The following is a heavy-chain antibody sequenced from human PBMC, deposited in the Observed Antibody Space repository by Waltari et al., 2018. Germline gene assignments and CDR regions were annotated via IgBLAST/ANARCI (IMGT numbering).Heavy chain of an antibody. CDR3: ARRIGVSSSSPIDY. V-gene: IGHV3-48*01. CDR2: ISSSSSTI. CDR1: GFTFSSYS. Sequence: EVQLVESGGGLVQPGGSLRLSCAASGFTFSSYSMNWVRQAPGKGLEWVSYISSSSSTIYYADSVKGRFTISRDNAKNSLYLQMNSLRAEDTAVYYCARRIGVSSSSPIDYWGQGTLVTVSS. D-gene: IGHD6-6*01. J-gene: IGHJ4*02.